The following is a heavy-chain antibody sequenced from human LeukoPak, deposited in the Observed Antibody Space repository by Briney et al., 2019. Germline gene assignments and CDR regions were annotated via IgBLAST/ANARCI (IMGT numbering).Heavy chain of an antibody. V-gene: IGHV3-15*01. CDR3: TTDVRHSGKNAKLGY. CDR1: GFTFSNAW. D-gene: IGHD5-12*01. J-gene: IGHJ4*02. CDR2: IKSKTDGGTT. Sequence: GGSLRLSCASSGFTFSNAWMSWVRQAPGKGLEWVGRIKSKTDGGTTDYAAPVKGRFTISRDDSKNTLYLQMNSLKTEDTAVYYCTTDVRHSGKNAKLGYWGQGTLVTVSS.